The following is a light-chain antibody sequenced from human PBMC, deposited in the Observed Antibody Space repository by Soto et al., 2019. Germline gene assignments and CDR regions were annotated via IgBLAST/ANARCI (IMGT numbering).Light chain of an antibody. J-gene: IGKJ1*01. CDR2: SAS. CDR1: QSVRSY. V-gene: IGKV3-15*01. CDR3: QQYSSSPTT. Sequence: EIVMTQSPATLSVSPGERATLSCRASQSVRSYLAWYQQKPGQAPRLLIYSASARATGIPARFSGSGSGTEFILTISSLQSEDFAVYYCQQYSSSPTTFGQGTKVDI.